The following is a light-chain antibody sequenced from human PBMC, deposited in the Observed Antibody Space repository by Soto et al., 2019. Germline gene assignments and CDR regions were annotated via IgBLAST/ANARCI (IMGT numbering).Light chain of an antibody. J-gene: IGLJ1*01. CDR3: QSYDSSLSVLYV. Sequence: VLTQPPSVSGAPGQRVTISCTGSSSNIGAGYEVHWFQQLPGTAPKLLIYGNTNRPSGVPDRFSGSKSDTSASLAITGLQPEDEADYYCQSYDSSLSVLYVFGTGTKVTVL. V-gene: IGLV1-40*01. CDR1: SSNIGAGYE. CDR2: GNT.